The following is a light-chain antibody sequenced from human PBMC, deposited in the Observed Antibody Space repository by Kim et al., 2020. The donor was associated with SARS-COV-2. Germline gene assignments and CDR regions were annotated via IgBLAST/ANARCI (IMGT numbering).Light chain of an antibody. CDR2: ATS. V-gene: IGKV1-17*01. CDR3: LQHRVYPYT. J-gene: IGKJ2*01. Sequence: DIQMTQSPSSLSASVGDGVTITCRASEDIRSDLAWYQQKPGKAPECLIYATSNLQIGVPSRFSGSRSGAEFTLTISSLQPEDFATYYCLQHRVYPYTFGQGTKLEI. CDR1: EDIRSD.